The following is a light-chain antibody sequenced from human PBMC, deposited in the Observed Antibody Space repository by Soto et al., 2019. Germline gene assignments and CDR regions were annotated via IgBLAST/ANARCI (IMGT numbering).Light chain of an antibody. CDR3: QQYGSSPWT. CDR2: GAS. Sequence: EIVFTQSPGTVSLSPGERATLSCRASQSVSSSYLAWYQQKPGQAPRLLIYGASSRATGIPDRFSGSGSGTDLTLTISRLEPEDFAVYYCQQYGSSPWTFGQGTKVDIK. V-gene: IGKV3-20*01. J-gene: IGKJ1*01. CDR1: QSVSSSY.